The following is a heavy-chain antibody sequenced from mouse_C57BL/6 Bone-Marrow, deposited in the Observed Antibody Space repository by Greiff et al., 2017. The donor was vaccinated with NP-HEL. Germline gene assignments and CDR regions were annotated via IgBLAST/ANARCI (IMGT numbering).Heavy chain of an antibody. CDR1: GFTFSDYY. J-gene: IGHJ1*03. D-gene: IGHD1-1*01. V-gene: IGHV5-12*01. Sequence: EVQLVASGGGLVQPGGSLKLSCAASGFTFSDYYMYWVRQTPEQRLEWVAYISNGDGSTYYPDTVQGRSTISRDNAKNTPYLQMSRLKSEDTAMYYCARPYGSKPRWYFGVWGTGPTVTVAT. CDR3: ARPYGSKPRWYFGV. CDR2: ISNGDGST.